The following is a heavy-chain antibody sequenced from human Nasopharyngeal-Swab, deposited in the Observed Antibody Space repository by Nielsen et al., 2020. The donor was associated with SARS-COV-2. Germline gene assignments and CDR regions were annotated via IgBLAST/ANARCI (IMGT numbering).Heavy chain of an antibody. J-gene: IGHJ6*02. D-gene: IGHD5-18*01. Sequence: GESLKISCAASGFTVSSNYMSWVRQAPGKGLEWVSVIYSGGSTYYADAVKGRFPIARHNSKNTLYLQMNSLRAEDTAVYYCARDIGYSLLYGMDVWGQGTTVTVSS. CDR1: GFTVSSNY. CDR3: ARDIGYSLLYGMDV. CDR2: IYSGGST. V-gene: IGHV3-53*04.